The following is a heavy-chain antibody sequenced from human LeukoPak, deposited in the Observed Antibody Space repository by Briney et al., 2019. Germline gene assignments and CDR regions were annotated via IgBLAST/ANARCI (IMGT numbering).Heavy chain of an antibody. D-gene: IGHD3-22*01. V-gene: IGHV3-66*01. CDR1: GFPVSSYY. CDR2: IYSGGLT. Sequence: GGSLRLSCAVSGFPVSSYYMTWVRQAPGKGLEWVSIIYSGGLTYYADSVQGRFTISRDNAKNSLYLQMNSLRAEDTAVYYCARDLYYYDSSGYHLITYYFDYWGQGTLVTVSS. J-gene: IGHJ4*02. CDR3: ARDLYYYDSSGYHLITYYFDY.